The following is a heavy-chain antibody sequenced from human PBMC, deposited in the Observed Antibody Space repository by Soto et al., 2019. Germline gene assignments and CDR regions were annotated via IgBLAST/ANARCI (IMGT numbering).Heavy chain of an antibody. CDR1: GFTFDDYA. J-gene: IGHJ4*02. V-gene: IGHV3-9*01. CDR2: ISWNSGSI. Sequence: GGSLRLSCAASGFTFDDYAMHWVRQAPGKGLEWVSGISWNSGSIGYADSVKGRFTISRDNAKNSLYLQMNSLRAEDTALYYCAKDRYSSGWFPIDYWGQGTLVTVSS. D-gene: IGHD6-19*01. CDR3: AKDRYSSGWFPIDY.